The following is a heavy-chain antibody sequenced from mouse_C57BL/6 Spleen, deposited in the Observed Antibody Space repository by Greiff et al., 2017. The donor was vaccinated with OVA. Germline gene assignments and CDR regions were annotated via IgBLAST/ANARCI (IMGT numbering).Heavy chain of an antibody. CDR2: ISDGGSYT. D-gene: IGHD1-1*01. CDR3: ARVPITTVVATYWYFDV. Sequence: EVKVEESGGGLVKPGGSLKLSCAASGFTFSSYAMSWVRQTPEKRLEWVATISDGGSYTYYPDNVKGRFTISRDNAKNNLYLQMSHLKSEDTAMYYCARVPITTVVATYWYFDVWGTGTTVTVSS. J-gene: IGHJ1*03. CDR1: GFTFSSYA. V-gene: IGHV5-4*03.